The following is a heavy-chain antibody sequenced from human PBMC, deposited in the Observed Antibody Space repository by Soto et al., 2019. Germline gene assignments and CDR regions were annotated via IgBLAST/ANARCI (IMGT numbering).Heavy chain of an antibody. CDR3: AREGIAVAGYYFDY. CDR1: GFTFSSYS. D-gene: IGHD6-19*01. V-gene: IGHV3-21*01. Sequence: EVQLVESGGGLVKPGGSLRLSCAASGFTFSSYSMNWVRQAPGKGLEWDSSISSSSSYIYYADSVKGRFTISRDNAKNSLYLQMNSLRAEDTAVYYCAREGIAVAGYYFDYWGQGTLVTVSS. CDR2: ISSSSSYI. J-gene: IGHJ4*02.